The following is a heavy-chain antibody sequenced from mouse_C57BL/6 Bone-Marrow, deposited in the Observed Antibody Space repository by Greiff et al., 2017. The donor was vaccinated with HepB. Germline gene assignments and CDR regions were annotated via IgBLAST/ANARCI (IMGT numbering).Heavy chain of an antibody. Sequence: QVQLKQPGAELVKPGASVKLSCKASGYTFTSYWMHWVKQRPGQGLEWIGMIHPNSGSTNYNEKFKSKATLTVDKSSSTAYMQLSSLTSEDSAVYYCARDRLLLRFDYWGQGTTLTVSS. CDR3: ARDRLLLRFDY. CDR1: GYTFTSYW. D-gene: IGHD1-1*01. CDR2: IHPNSGST. J-gene: IGHJ2*01. V-gene: IGHV1-64*01.